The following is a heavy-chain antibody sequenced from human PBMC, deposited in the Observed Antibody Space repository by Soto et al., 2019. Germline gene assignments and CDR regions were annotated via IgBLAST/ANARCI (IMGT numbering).Heavy chain of an antibody. CDR1: GGSISSNIYH. Sequence: SDTLSLTCTVSGGSISSNIYHWGWILQPPGKGLEWIGRIYNSGRTYYNASLKSRVSISIDTSKNQFSLKPTSVTAADTAVYYCARHPFYATGWQIDYWGQGALVTVSS. CDR3: ARHPFYATGWQIDY. V-gene: IGHV4-39*01. J-gene: IGHJ4*02. D-gene: IGHD2-2*01. CDR2: IYNSGRT.